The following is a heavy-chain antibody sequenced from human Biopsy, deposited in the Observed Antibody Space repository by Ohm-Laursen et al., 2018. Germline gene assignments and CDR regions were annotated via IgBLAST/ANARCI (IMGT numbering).Heavy chain of an antibody. D-gene: IGHD1-26*01. CDR1: GGTFTNYA. Sequence: ASVKVSCKTSGGTFTNYAISWVRQAPGQGLEWMGGIIPIFGTANYAQKFQGRVTITADESTSTAYMELSSLRPDDTAVYYCARDALGGGSYRFFYRGQGSLVTVSS. V-gene: IGHV1-69*13. CDR2: IIPIFGTA. CDR3: ARDALGGGSYRFFY. J-gene: IGHJ4*02.